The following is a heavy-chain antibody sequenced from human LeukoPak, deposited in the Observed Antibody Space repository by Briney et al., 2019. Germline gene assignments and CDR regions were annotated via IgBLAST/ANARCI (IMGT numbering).Heavy chain of an antibody. Sequence: SVKVSCKASNYTFPSYGLSWVRQAPGQGLEWMGWISAYNGNTNYAQKLQGRVTMTTDTSTSTAYMELRSLRSDDTAVYYCARAYYYYDSSGYSYWGQGTLVTVSS. V-gene: IGHV1-18*01. CDR3: ARAYYYYDSSGYSY. D-gene: IGHD3-22*01. CDR2: ISAYNGNT. J-gene: IGHJ4*02. CDR1: NYTFPSYG.